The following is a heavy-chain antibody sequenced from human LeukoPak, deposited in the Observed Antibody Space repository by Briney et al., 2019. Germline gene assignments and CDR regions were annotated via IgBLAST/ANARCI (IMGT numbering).Heavy chain of an antibody. CDR3: ARIQQWLIRIDS. V-gene: IGHV4-34*01. CDR1: GGSFSDYH. CDR2: INPSGST. Sequence: SETLSLTCTVYGGSFSDYHWSWFRQPPGKGLEWIGEINPSGSTNYNPSLKSRITVSVDMSKNQFSLKLSSVTAADTAVYYCARIQQWLIRIDSWGQGTLVTVSS. J-gene: IGHJ4*02. D-gene: IGHD6-19*01.